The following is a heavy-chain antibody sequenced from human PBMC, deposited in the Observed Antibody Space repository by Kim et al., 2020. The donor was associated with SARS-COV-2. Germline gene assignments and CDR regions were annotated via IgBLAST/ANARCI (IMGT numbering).Heavy chain of an antibody. J-gene: IGHJ1*01. V-gene: IGHV3-33*01. CDR2: IWYDGSNK. Sequence: GGSLRLSCAASGFTFSSYGMHWVRQAPGKGLEWVAVIWYDGSNKYYADSVKGRFTISRDNSKNTLYLQMNSLRAEDTAVYYCARDGTPLLWFGEFHLQHWGQGTLVTVSS. CDR3: ARDGTPLLWFGEFHLQH. D-gene: IGHD3-10*01. CDR1: GFTFSSYG.